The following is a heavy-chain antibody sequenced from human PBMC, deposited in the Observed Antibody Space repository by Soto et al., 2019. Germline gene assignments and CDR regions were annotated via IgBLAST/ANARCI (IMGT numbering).Heavy chain of an antibody. J-gene: IGHJ4*02. Sequence: SQTLSLTCAISGDSVSSNSAAWNWIRQSPSRGLEWLGRTYYRSKWYNDYAVSVKSRITINPDTSKNQFSLQLNSVTPEDTAVYYCAISTTYDSSGPPAFDYWGQGTLVTVSS. CDR2: TYYRSKWYN. V-gene: IGHV6-1*01. CDR1: GDSVSSNSAA. CDR3: AISTTYDSSGPPAFDY. D-gene: IGHD3-22*01.